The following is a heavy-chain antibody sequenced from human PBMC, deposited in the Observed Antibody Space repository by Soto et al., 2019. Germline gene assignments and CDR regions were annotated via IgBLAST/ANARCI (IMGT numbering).Heavy chain of an antibody. CDR1: GYSFTSYW. Sequence: PGESLKISCKGSGYSFTSYWISWVRQMPGKGLEWMGRIDPSDSYTNYSPSFQGHVTISADKSISTAYLQWSSLKASDTAMYYCARHGGDYYDSMDVWGQGTKVTVSS. V-gene: IGHV5-10-1*01. CDR2: IDPSDSYT. J-gene: IGHJ6*02. D-gene: IGHD3-22*01. CDR3: ARHGGDYYDSMDV.